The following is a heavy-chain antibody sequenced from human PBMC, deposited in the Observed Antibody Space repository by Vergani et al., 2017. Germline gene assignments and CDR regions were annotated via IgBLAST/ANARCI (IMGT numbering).Heavy chain of an antibody. J-gene: IGHJ6*02. CDR1: VYTFSNYY. V-gene: IGHV1-46*01. Sequence: QVQVVQSGAEVKKSGASVKVSCKTSVYTFSNYYMHWVRQAPGQGLEWMGIINPSGGHTNYAQKFQGRVTMTRDTSTSTVYMELSSLRSEDTAIYYCARDPYYGSGSYYIPVGKYDRSGGMDVWGQXP. D-gene: IGHD3-10*01. CDR2: INPSGGHT. CDR3: ARDPYYGSGSYYIPVGKYDRSGGMDV.